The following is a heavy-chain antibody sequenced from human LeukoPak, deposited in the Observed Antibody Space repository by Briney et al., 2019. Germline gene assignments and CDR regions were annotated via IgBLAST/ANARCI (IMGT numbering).Heavy chain of an antibody. V-gene: IGHV3-23*01. D-gene: IGHD1-1*01. J-gene: IGHJ4*02. CDR3: AKDGTTTITFDY. CDR1: GFTFSNYA. CDR2: ISGSGGST. Sequence: PGGSLRLSCAASGFTFSNYAMSWVRQAPGKRLEYVSVISGSGGSTHYRDSVKGRFTISRDNSKNTLYLQMNSLRVEDTAVYYCAKDGTTTITFDYWGQGTLVTVSS.